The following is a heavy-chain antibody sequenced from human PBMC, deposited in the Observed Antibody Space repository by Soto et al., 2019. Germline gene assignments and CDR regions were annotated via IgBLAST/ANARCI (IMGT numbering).Heavy chain of an antibody. CDR1: GFTFSNAW. CDR2: IKSKTDGGTT. V-gene: IGHV3-15*01. D-gene: IGHD3-22*01. Sequence: GGSLRLSCAASGFTFSNAWMSWVRQAPGKGLEWVGRIKSKTDGGTTDYAAPVKGRFTISRDDSKNTLYLQMNSLKTEHTAVYYCTTATYYYDSSGYFAFDYWGQGTLVTVSS. CDR3: TTATYYYDSSGYFAFDY. J-gene: IGHJ4*02.